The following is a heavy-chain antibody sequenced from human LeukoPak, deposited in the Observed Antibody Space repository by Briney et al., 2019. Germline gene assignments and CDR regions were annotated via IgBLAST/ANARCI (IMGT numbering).Heavy chain of an antibody. V-gene: IGHV3-43D*03. CDR2: ITWDGGST. Sequence: PEGSLRLSCAASGFTFYDYAMHWVRHAPGKGLEWVSLITWDGGSTYYADSVKGRFTISRDNSKNSLYLQMNSLRAEDTALYYCAISGGSGSLNPFDYWGQGTLVTVSS. CDR3: AISGGSGSLNPFDY. J-gene: IGHJ4*02. D-gene: IGHD3-10*01. CDR1: GFTFYDYA.